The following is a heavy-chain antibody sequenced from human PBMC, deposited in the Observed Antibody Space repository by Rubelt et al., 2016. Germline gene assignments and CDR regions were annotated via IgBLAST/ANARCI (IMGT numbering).Heavy chain of an antibody. CDR1: GGSFSGYY. D-gene: IGHD6-13*01. CDR2: INHSGST. V-gene: IGHV4-34*01. CDR3: ARERRYPGYSSSWYGMDV. J-gene: IGHJ6*02. Sequence: QVQLQQWGAGLLKPSETLSLTCAVYGGSFSGYYWSWIRQPPGKGLEWIGEINHSGSTNYNPSLKSRVTISVDTSKNQFSLKLSSGTAADTAVYYCARERRYPGYSSSWYGMDVWGQGTTVTVSS.